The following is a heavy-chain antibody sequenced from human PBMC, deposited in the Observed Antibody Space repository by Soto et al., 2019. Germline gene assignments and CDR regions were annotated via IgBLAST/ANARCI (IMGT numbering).Heavy chain of an antibody. CDR2: IIPIFGTA. D-gene: IGHD3-22*01. J-gene: IGHJ4*02. CDR1: GGTFSSYA. V-gene: IGHV1-69*13. Sequence: GASVKVSCKASGGTFSSYAISWVRQAPGQGLEWMGGIIPIFGTANYAQKFQGRVTITADESTSTAYMELSSLRSEDTAVYYCARARDSSFDKDEFSVFLEFARWGQGTLVTVSS. CDR3: ARARDSSFDKDEFSVFLEFAR.